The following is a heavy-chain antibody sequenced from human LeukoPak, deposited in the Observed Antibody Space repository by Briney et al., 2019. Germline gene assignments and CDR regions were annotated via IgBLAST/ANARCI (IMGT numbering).Heavy chain of an antibody. CDR1: GFTFDDYA. V-gene: IGHV3-9*01. CDR2: ISWNSGSI. J-gene: IGHJ6*02. D-gene: IGHD3-22*01. CDR3: ARDPGPRIQGVVVISIYYYYGMGV. Sequence: GGSLRLSCAASGFTFDDYAMHWVRQAPGKGLEWVSGISWNSGSICYADSVKGRFTISRDNAKNSLYLQMNSLSAEDTAVYYCARDPGPRIQGVVVISIYYYYGMGVWGQGTTVTVSS.